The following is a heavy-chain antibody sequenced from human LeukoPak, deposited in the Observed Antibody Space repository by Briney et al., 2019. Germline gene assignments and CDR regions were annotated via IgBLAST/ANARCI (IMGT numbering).Heavy chain of an antibody. CDR1: GFTFDDYA. CDR3: AKEYTGSFSPFPSYFDS. CDR2: ISWNSGSI. V-gene: IGHV3-9*01. J-gene: IGHJ4*02. Sequence: GGSLRLSCAASGFTFDDYAMHWVRQAPGKGLEWVSGISWNSGSIGYADSVKGRFTISRDNSKNTLYLQMNSLRAEDTAVYYCAKEYTGSFSPFPSYFDSWGQGTLVTVSS. D-gene: IGHD1-26*01.